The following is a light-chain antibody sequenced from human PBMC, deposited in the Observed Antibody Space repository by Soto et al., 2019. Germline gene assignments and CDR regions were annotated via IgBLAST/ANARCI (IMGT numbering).Light chain of an antibody. CDR2: KAS. J-gene: IGKJ1*01. CDR1: QSVLNW. Sequence: DIQLTQSPSTLSASVGDRVTLTCRASQSVLNWLAWYQQKPGKAPKLLIYKASSLQSGVPSRFSGSGSGTEFTLTISSLQPDDFATYYCQQYKSYTRTFGQGTKVEI. V-gene: IGKV1-5*03. CDR3: QQYKSYTRT.